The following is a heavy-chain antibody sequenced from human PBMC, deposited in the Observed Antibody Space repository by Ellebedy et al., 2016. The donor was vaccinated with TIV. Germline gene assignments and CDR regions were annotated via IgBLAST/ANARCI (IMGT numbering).Heavy chain of an antibody. CDR1: GFTFSSYP. CDR3: AKGYSDWFGGD. CDR2: IPGSGSPT. Sequence: GESLKISCAASGFTFSSYPMLWVRQAPGKGLEWVSGIPGSGSPTTYADSVKGRFTISRDNSKSTLFLQMSSLLADDTALYYCAKGYSDWFGGDWGQGTLVTVSS. D-gene: IGHD3-10*01. V-gene: IGHV3-23*01. J-gene: IGHJ1*01.